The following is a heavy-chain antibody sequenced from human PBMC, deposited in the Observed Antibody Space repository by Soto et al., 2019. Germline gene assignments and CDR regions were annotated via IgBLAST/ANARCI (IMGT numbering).Heavy chain of an antibody. J-gene: IGHJ4*02. D-gene: IGHD3-22*01. V-gene: IGHV3-23*01. CDR3: ARGLDSSGYWGYYFDD. Sequence: SGGSLRLSCAASGFTFSNYAMSWVRQAPGKGLEWVSGISGSGGSTYYADSVKGRFTISRDNSKNTLYLQMNSLRAEDTAVYYCARGLDSSGYWGYYFDDWGQGTLVTVSS. CDR1: GFTFSNYA. CDR2: ISGSGGST.